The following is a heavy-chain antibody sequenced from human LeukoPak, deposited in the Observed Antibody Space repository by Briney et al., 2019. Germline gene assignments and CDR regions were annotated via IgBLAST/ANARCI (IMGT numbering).Heavy chain of an antibody. Sequence: GGSLRLSCAASGFTFSSYGMHWVRQAPGKGLEWVAVISYDGSNKYYADSVKGRFTISRDNSKNTLYLQMNSLRAEDTAVYYCAKPPPDYYYYYYYMDVWGKGTTVTVSS. J-gene: IGHJ6*03. CDR2: ISYDGSNK. CDR1: GFTFSSYG. V-gene: IGHV3-30*18. CDR3: AKPPPDYYYYYYYMDV.